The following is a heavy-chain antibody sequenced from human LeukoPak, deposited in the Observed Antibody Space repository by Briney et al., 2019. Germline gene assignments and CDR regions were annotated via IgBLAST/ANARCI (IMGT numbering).Heavy chain of an antibody. CDR1: GGSMTNYY. J-gene: IGHJ4*02. V-gene: IGHV4-59*08. Sequence: SETLSLTCTVSGGSMTNYYWSWIRQPPGKGLEWIGYIYYSGSTNYNPSFKSRVSISLDTSKSQFSLKLTSVTAADTAMYYCARLGFRTGDNSLADYWGRGTQVTVSS. CDR2: IYYSGST. CDR3: ARLGFRTGDNSLADY. D-gene: IGHD2-8*02.